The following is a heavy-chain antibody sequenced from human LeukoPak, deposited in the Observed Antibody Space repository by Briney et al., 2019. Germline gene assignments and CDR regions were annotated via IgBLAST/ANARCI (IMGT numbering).Heavy chain of an antibody. CDR1: GGSFSGYY. CDR2: INHSGST. CDR3: ASLKQQLAGYYYYGMDV. Sequence: SETLSLTCAVYGGSFSGYYWSWIRQPPGKGLEWIGDINHSGSTNYNPSLKSRVTISVDTSKNQFSLKLSSVTAADTAVYYCASLKQQLAGYYYYGMDVWGQGTTVTVSS. J-gene: IGHJ6*02. D-gene: IGHD6-13*01. V-gene: IGHV4-34*01.